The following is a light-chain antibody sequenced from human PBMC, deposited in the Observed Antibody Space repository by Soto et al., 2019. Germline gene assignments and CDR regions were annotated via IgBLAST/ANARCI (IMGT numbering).Light chain of an antibody. V-gene: IGKV1-5*03. CDR1: KIIDNW. Sequence: DTQLTQSLSALLAPEGERFTKTSGPGKIIDNWLAWYQQKAGKAPKLLIYKASNLQSGVPSRFSGSGYGTEFTLTISNLQPEDSATYYCQEYNSHFGGGTKVEIK. J-gene: IGKJ4*01. CDR2: KAS. CDR3: QEYNSH.